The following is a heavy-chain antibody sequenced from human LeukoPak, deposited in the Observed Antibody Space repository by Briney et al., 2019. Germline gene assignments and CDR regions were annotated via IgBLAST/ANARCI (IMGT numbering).Heavy chain of an antibody. CDR2: ISAYNGNT. V-gene: IGHV1-18*01. Sequence: GGSLRLSCAASGFTFSSYAMSWVRQAPGQGLEWMGWISAYNGNTNYAQKLQGRVTMTTDTSTSTAYMELRSLRSDDTAVYYCAREIGVYSGSLRGDYWGQGTLVTVSS. CDR3: AREIGVYSGSLRGDY. J-gene: IGHJ4*02. D-gene: IGHD1-26*01. CDR1: GFTFSSYA.